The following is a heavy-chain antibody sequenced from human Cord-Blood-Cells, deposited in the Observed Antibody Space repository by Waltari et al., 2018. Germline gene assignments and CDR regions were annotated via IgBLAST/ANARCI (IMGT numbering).Heavy chain of an antibody. CDR3: AKDLAYIVVVPAAIDY. D-gene: IGHD2-2*01. J-gene: IGHJ4*02. V-gene: IGHV3-30*18. CDR1: GFTFSSYG. Sequence: QVQLVESGGGVVQPGRSLRLSCAASGFTFSSYGMHWVRQAPGKGLEWVAVISYDGSNKYYADAVKGRFTISRDNSKNTLYLQMNSLRAEDTAVYYCAKDLAYIVVVPAAIDYWGQGTLVTVSS. CDR2: ISYDGSNK.